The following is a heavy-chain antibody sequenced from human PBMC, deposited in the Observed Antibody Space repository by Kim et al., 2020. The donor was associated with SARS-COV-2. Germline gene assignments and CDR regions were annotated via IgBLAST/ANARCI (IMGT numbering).Heavy chain of an antibody. Sequence: SETLSLTCAVYGGSFSGYYWSWIRQPPGKGLEWIGEITHSGSTKYNPSLKSRVTISVDTSKNQFSLKLNSVTAADTAVYYCARDRGTIFGVVIINDAFDIWGQGAMVTVSS. V-gene: IGHV4-34*01. CDR1: GGSFSGYY. CDR2: ITHSGST. CDR3: ARDRGTIFGVVIINDAFDI. D-gene: IGHD3-3*01. J-gene: IGHJ3*02.